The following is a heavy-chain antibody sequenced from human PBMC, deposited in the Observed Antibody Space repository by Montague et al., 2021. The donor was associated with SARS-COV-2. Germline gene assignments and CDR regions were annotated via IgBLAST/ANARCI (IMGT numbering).Heavy chain of an antibody. CDR3: ARDRVRAAAGTRYYFDY. CDR1: GFDFSIYE. Sequence: SLRLSCAASGFDFSIYEMNWVRQAPGMGLEWLSYISGSSSGTAKYYTDSVKSRFTISRDNSKNTLYLQMNSLRAEDTAVYYCARDRVRAAAGTRYYFDYWGQGTLVTVSS. V-gene: IGHV3-48*03. CDR2: ISGSSSGTAK. J-gene: IGHJ4*02. D-gene: IGHD6-13*01.